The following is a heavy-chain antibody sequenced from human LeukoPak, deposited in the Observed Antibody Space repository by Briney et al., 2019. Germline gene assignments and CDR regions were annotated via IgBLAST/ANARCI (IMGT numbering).Heavy chain of an antibody. D-gene: IGHD6-13*01. V-gene: IGHV4-4*07. J-gene: IGHJ6*03. Sequence: PSETLSLTCTVSGGSISSYYWSWIRQPAGKGLEWIGRIYTGGSTNYNPSLKSRVTMSVDTSKNQFSLKLSSVTAADTAVYYCARVSSSWYRDYYYMDVWGKGTTVTVSS. CDR2: IYTGGST. CDR3: ARVSSSWYRDYYYMDV. CDR1: GGSISSYY.